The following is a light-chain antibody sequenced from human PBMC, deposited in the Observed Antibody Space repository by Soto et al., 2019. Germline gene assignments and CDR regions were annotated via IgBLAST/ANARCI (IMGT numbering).Light chain of an antibody. CDR3: QQYGTSPRT. Sequence: EIVMTQSPATLSLSPGEGATLSCRASQSVSSNLAWYQQKPGQAPRLLIYGASIRATGIPDRFSGSGSGTDFTLTISRLEPEDFAVYYCQQYGTSPRTFGQGTKVDIK. CDR2: GAS. CDR1: QSVSSN. J-gene: IGKJ1*01. V-gene: IGKV3-20*01.